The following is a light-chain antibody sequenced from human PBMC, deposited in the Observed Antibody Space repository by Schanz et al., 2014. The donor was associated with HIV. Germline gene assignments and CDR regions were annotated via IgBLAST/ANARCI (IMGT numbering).Light chain of an antibody. V-gene: IGLV2-14*02. Sequence: QSALTQPASVSGSPGQSITISCTGPSSDVGSYNLVSWYQQHPGKAPKLMIYEGSKRPSGVSNRFSGSKSGNTASLTISGLQAEDEADYYCSSYTVISTGVFGTGTKLTVL. CDR2: EGS. CDR1: SSDVGSYNL. CDR3: SSYTVISTGV. J-gene: IGLJ1*01.